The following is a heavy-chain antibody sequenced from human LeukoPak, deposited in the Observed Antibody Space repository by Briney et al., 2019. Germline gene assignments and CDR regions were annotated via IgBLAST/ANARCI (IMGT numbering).Heavy chain of an antibody. CDR3: ARSGVFYGSGRNRLDY. J-gene: IGHJ4*02. CDR2: INHSGST. D-gene: IGHD3-10*01. CDR1: GGSFSGYY. V-gene: IGHV4-34*01. Sequence: PSETLSLTCAVYGGSFSGYYWSWIRQPPGKGLEWIGEINHSGSTNYNPSLKSRVTISVDTSKNQFSLKLSSVTAADTAVYYCARSGVFYGSGRNRLDYWGQGTLVTVSS.